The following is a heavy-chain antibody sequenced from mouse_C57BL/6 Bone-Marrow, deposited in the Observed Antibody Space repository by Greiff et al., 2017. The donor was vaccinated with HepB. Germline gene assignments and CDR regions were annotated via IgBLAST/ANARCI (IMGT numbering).Heavy chain of an antibody. CDR2: INPGSGGT. D-gene: IGHD4-1*02. V-gene: IGHV1-54*01. CDR3: ARSNWDPAWFAY. CDR1: GYAFTNYL. Sequence: VQLQESGAELVRPGTSVKVSCKASGYAFTNYLIEWVKQRPGQGLEWIGVINPGSGGTNYNEKFKGKATLTVDKSSSTAYMQLSSLTSEDSAVYFCARSNWDPAWFAYWGQGTLVTVSA. J-gene: IGHJ3*01.